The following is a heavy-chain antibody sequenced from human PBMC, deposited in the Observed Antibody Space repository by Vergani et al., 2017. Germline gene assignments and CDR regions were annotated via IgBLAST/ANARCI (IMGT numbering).Heavy chain of an antibody. V-gene: IGHV4-59*01. J-gene: IGHJ5*02. Sequence: QVQLQESGPGLVKPSETLSLTCTVSGAAIKDFYWSWFRQPPGKGLEWIGYVYYTGSTTYNPSLKSRVTISVDTSNNQFSLSMTSLTAADTAIYYCARDRDLYCRSTTSCHNWFDPWGQGSLVTVSS. CDR1: GAAIKDFY. CDR2: VYYTGST. D-gene: IGHD2/OR15-2a*01. CDR3: ARDRDLYCRSTTSCHNWFDP.